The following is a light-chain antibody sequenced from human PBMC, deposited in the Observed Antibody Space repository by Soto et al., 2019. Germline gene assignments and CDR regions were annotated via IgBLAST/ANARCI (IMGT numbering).Light chain of an antibody. CDR1: SSDVGGYNF. CDR2: DVN. CDR3: SSYTDSSTLVV. J-gene: IGLJ2*01. V-gene: IGLV2-14*01. Sequence: QSVLTQPASVSGSPGQSITISCTGTSSDVGGYNFVSWYQQHPGKAPELMIYDVNNRPSGVSNRFSGSKSDNTASLTISGLQSEDEADYYCSSYTDSSTLVVFGGWTKLTVL.